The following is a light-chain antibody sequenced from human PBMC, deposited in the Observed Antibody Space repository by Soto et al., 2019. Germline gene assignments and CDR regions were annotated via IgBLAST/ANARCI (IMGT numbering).Light chain of an antibody. CDR2: DAS. V-gene: IGKV1-5*01. J-gene: IGKJ2*01. Sequence: DIQMTQSPSTLSAYVGDRVTITCRASQRISSWLAWYQQKPGKAPKLLIYDASSLESGVPSRFSGSGSGTEFTLTISSLQPDDLATYYCQQYNSYSYTFGHGTKLEIK. CDR3: QQYNSYSYT. CDR1: QRISSW.